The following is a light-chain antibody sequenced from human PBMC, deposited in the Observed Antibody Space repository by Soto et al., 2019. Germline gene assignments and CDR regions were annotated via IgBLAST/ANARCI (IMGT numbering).Light chain of an antibody. J-gene: IGKJ1*01. CDR2: GAS. V-gene: IGKV3-15*01. CDR1: QSVSSN. CDR3: LQHNDRPKT. Sequence: EIVMTQSPATLSVSPGERATLSCRASQSVSSNLAWYQQKPGQAPRLLIYGASTSATGIPAMFSGSGYGTAFTLTISSLQSEDFAVYYRLQHNDRPKTFGEGNRV.